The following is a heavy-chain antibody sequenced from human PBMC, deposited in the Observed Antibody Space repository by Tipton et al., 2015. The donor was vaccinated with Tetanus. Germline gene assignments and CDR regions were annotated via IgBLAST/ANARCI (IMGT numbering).Heavy chain of an antibody. CDR3: ARGSTMFF. V-gene: IGHV4-4*02. CDR2: IYHSGRT. Sequence: TLSLTCSVSGGSIINNNWWTWVRQLPGKGLEWIGEIYHSGRTNYNPSLETRVTISVDESTSQFSLNLMSATAADTAVYYCARGSTMFFWGQGTLVTVSS. CDR1: GGSIINNNW. J-gene: IGHJ4*02. D-gene: IGHD3-10*02.